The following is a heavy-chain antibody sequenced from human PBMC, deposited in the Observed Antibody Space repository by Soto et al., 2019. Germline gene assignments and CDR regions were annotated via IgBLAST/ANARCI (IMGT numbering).Heavy chain of an antibody. CDR3: ARDPRPPSGWLGFWEYGMDV. V-gene: IGHV1-2*02. CDR2: VNPDNGGT. CDR1: GYTFTGNY. D-gene: IGHD3-3*01. J-gene: IGHJ6*02. Sequence: ASVKVSCKASGYTFTGNYMHWARQAPGQGLEWMGWVNPDNGGTTSAQKFQGRVTMTSDTSVTTAYMELNRLTPDDTAVYYCARDPRPPSGWLGFWEYGMDVWGQGTTVTVSS.